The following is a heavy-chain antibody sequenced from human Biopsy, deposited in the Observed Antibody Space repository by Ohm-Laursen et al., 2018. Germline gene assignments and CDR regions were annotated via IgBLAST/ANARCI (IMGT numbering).Heavy chain of an antibody. CDR1: GSTFINYA. V-gene: IGHV1-69*13. J-gene: IGHJ4*02. Sequence: ASVKVSCKASGSTFINYAISWVRQAPGQGLEWMGGIIPMFGTANYAQMFQGRVTISADESTSTSHMELSSLTTEDTAIYYCARGPHSGSHSCFDYWGRGTLVTVSS. CDR3: ARGPHSGSHSCFDY. CDR2: IIPMFGTA. D-gene: IGHD1-26*01.